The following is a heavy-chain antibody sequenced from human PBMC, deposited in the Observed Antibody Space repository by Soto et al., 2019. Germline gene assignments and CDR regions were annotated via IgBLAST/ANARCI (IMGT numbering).Heavy chain of an antibody. J-gene: IGHJ4*02. V-gene: IGHV4-39*01. CDR3: ARKESGYGDYYFDY. Sequence: PSETLSLTCTVSGGSISSSSYYWGWIRQPPGKGLEWIGSIYYSGSTYYNPSLKSRVTISVDTSKNQFSLKLSSVTAADTAVYYCARKESGYGDYYFDYWGPGTLVTVSS. CDR1: GGSISSSSYY. CDR2: IYYSGST. D-gene: IGHD4-17*01.